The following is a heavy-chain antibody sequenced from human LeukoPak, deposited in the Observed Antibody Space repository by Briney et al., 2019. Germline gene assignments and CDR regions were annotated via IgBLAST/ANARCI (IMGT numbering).Heavy chain of an antibody. J-gene: IGHJ4*02. CDR3: VIGFGELLSGQD. D-gene: IGHD3-10*01. CDR2: ISYDGSNK. V-gene: IGHV3-30-3*01. Sequence: PGGSLRLSCVVSGFTFSSHWMSWVRQAPGKGLEWVAVISYDGSNKYYADSVKGRFTISRDNSKNTLYLQMNSLRAEDTAVYYCVIGFGELLSGQDWGQGTLVTVSS. CDR1: GFTFSSHW.